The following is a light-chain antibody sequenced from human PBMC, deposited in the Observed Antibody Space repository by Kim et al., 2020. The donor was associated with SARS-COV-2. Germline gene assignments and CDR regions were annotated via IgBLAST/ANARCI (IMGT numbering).Light chain of an antibody. CDR2: DVS. Sequence: GQAITFSCPGPSSDVGGYNYFSWYQQHPGKAPKLMIYDVSNRPSGVSYRFSGSKSGNTASLTISGLQAEDEADYYCSSYTSSSTRVFGGGTQLTVL. CDR3: SSYTSSSTRV. CDR1: SSDVGGYNY. V-gene: IGLV2-14*03. J-gene: IGLJ3*02.